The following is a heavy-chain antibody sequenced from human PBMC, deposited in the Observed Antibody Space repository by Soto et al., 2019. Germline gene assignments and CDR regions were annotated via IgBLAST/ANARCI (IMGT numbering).Heavy chain of an antibody. J-gene: IGHJ5*02. V-gene: IGHV3-48*03. CDR1: GFIFSDYE. Sequence: GGSLRLSCAASGFIFSDYEINWVRQAPGKGLEWVSYISGSGLTIYYADSVKGRFTISRDNAKNSLYLQMNSLGVEDTAVYYCAGGPYRNTYNWCDSWGQGTLVTVSS. CDR3: AGGPYRNTYNWCDS. D-gene: IGHD5-12*01. CDR2: ISGSGLTI.